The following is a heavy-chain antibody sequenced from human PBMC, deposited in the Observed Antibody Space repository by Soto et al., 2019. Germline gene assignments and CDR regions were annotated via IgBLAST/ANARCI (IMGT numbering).Heavy chain of an antibody. CDR1: GYSFTIYW. CDR2: IYPGDSDT. J-gene: IGHJ6*02. Sequence: GESLKISCTGSGYSFTIYWIGWVRQMPGKGLEWMGIIYPGDSDTRYSPSFQGQVTISADKSISTAYLQWSSLKASDTAMYYCARHGPRVYYDNRYYSSYGMDVWGQGTTVTVSS. D-gene: IGHD3-22*01. V-gene: IGHV5-51*01. CDR3: ARHGPRVYYDNRYYSSYGMDV.